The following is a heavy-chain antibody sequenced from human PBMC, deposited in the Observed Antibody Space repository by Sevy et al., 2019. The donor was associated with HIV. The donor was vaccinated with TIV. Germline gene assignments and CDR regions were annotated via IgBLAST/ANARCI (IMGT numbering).Heavy chain of an antibody. CDR2: IKQDGSEK. D-gene: IGHD2-2*02. V-gene: IGHV3-7*01. CDR3: ARDKLGYCSSTSCYTETFDY. Sequence: GGSLRLSCASSGFTFSSYWMSWVRQAPGNGLEWVANIKQDGSEKYYVDSVKGRFTISRDNAKISLYLQMNSLRAEDTAVYYCARDKLGYCSSTSCYTETFDYWGQGTLVTVSS. J-gene: IGHJ4*02. CDR1: GFTFSSYW.